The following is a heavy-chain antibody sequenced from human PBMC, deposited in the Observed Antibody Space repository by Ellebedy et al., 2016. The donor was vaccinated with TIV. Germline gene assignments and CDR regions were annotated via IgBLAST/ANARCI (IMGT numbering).Heavy chain of an antibody. V-gene: IGHV3-21*01. J-gene: IGHJ4*02. CDR3: ARDPRPYRRVGYFDF. Sequence: PGGSLRLSCAASGFTIRDYAMNWVRQAPGKGLEWVSSINDRGSHIYYTDSVKGRFTISRDNAKNSLFLQMTSLGADDTAVYYCARDPRPYRRVGYFDFWGQGTLVTVSS. CDR1: GFTIRDYA. D-gene: IGHD1-14*01. CDR2: INDRGSHI.